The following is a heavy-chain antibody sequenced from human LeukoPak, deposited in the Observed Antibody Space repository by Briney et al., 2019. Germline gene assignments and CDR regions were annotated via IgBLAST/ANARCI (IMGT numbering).Heavy chain of an antibody. J-gene: IGHJ6*03. Sequence: GGSLRLSCTASGFTFSHYRMTWVRQAPGKGLEWVAFIRYDGSNKYYADSVKGRFTISRDNSKNTLYLQMNSLRAEDTAVYYCAKDRTIFGVVPYYYYMDVWGKGTTVTVSS. CDR1: GFTFSHYR. V-gene: IGHV3-30*02. D-gene: IGHD3-3*01. CDR3: AKDRTIFGVVPYYYYMDV. CDR2: IRYDGSNK.